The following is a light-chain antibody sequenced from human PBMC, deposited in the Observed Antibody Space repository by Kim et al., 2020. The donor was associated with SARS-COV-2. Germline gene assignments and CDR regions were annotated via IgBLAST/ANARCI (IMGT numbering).Light chain of an antibody. J-gene: IGLJ2*01. CDR1: VLAKKY. CDR3: YSAADNNVV. Sequence: SLSGKQTATITCSGDVLAKKYARGIQKKPGQAPVLVIYKDSERPSGIPERFSGSSSGTTVTLTISGAQVEDEADYYCYSAADNNVVFGGGTQLTVL. V-gene: IGLV3-27*01. CDR2: KDS.